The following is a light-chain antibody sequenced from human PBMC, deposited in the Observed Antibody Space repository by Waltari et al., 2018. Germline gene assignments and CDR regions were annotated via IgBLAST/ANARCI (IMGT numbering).Light chain of an antibody. J-gene: IGKJ2*01. V-gene: IGKV4-1*01. CDR2: WAS. CDR3: QQYYSTPYT. Sequence: DIVMTQSPDSLAVSLVERATINRKSSQSVLYSSNNKNYLAWYQQKPGQPPKLLIYWASTRESGVPDRFSGSGSGTDFTLTISSLQAEDVAVYYCQQYYSTPYTFGQGTKLEIK. CDR1: QSVLYSSNNKNY.